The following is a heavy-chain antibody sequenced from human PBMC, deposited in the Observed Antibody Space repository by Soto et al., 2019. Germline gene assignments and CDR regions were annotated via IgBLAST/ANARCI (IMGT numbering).Heavy chain of an antibody. CDR2: IYYSGST. Sequence: SETLSLTCTVSGGSISSYYWTWSRQPPGKGLEWIGYIYYSGSTYYNPSLKSRVTISVDTSKNQFSLRLNSVTAADTAVYYCARRTVTRIYYEGLDVWGQGTTVTVSS. J-gene: IGHJ6*02. V-gene: IGHV4-59*01. D-gene: IGHD4-17*01. CDR3: ARRTVTRIYYEGLDV. CDR1: GGSISSYY.